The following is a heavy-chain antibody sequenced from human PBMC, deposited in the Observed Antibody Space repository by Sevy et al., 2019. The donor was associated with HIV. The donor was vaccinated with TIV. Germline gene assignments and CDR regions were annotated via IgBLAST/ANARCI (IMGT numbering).Heavy chain of an antibody. CDR1: GGSISSSSHY. CDR3: ARLTLAIAGGSDY. Sequence: SETLSLTCTVSGGSISSSSHYWGWIRQPPGKGLEWIGSIYYSGSTYYNPSLKSRVTISVDTSKNQFSLKLSSVTAADTAVYYCARLTLAIAGGSDYWGQGTLVTVSS. CDR2: IYYSGST. J-gene: IGHJ4*02. D-gene: IGHD2-21*01. V-gene: IGHV4-39*01.